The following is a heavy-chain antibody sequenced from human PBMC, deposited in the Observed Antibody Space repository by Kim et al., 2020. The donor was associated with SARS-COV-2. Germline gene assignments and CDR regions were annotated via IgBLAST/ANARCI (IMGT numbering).Heavy chain of an antibody. D-gene: IGHD3-22*01. Sequence: ASVKVSCKASGYTFTGYYMHWVRQAPGQGLEWMGWINPNSGGTNYAQKFQGWVTMTRDTSISTAYMELSRLRSDDTAVYYCARGPPYYYDSSGYYSDYFDYWGQGTLVTVSS. CDR2: INPNSGGT. CDR1: GYTFTGYY. J-gene: IGHJ4*02. V-gene: IGHV1-2*04. CDR3: ARGPPYYYDSSGYYSDYFDY.